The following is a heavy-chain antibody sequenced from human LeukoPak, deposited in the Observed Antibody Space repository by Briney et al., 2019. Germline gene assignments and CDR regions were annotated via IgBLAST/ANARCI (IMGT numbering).Heavy chain of an antibody. J-gene: IGHJ4*02. CDR2: ISWDGTP. D-gene: IGHD3-22*01. CDR1: GFTFEDYT. V-gene: IGHV3-43*01. CDR3: VKDLSYESSGYVFDY. Sequence: GGSLRLSCAASGFTFEDYTMHWVRQAPGKTLEWVSLISWDGTPYYRDSVKGRFSISRDNSKNSLYLQMDTLRSEDTAFYYCVKDLSYESSGYVFDYWGQGTLVAVSS.